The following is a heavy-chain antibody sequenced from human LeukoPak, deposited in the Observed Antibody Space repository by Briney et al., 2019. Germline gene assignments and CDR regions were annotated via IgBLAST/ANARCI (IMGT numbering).Heavy chain of an antibody. CDR3: ARGDYGSG. CDR1: GFTFSTYA. Sequence: GGSLRLSCAASGFTFSTYAMTWVRQAPGKGLEWVSVIYSGGSTYYADSVKGRFTISRDNSKNTLYLQMNSLRAEDTAVYYCARGDYGSGWGQGTLVTVSS. V-gene: IGHV3-66*01. D-gene: IGHD4-17*01. J-gene: IGHJ4*02. CDR2: IYSGGST.